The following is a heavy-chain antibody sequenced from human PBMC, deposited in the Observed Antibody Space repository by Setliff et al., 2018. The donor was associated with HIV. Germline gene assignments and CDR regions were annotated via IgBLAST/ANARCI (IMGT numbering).Heavy chain of an antibody. V-gene: IGHV4-61*09. D-gene: IGHD4-17*01. CDR1: GGSISSGSYY. CDR3: ARGTAPRRGTNYGGNYPLDS. J-gene: IGHJ4*02. CDR2: IYTSGST. Sequence: SETLSLTCTVSGGSISSGSYYWSWIRQPAGKGLEWIGHIYTSGSTNDNPSLKSRVTITVDTSKKQFSLKMSSVTAADTAVYYCARGTAPRRGTNYGGNYPLDSWGQGTLVPVSS.